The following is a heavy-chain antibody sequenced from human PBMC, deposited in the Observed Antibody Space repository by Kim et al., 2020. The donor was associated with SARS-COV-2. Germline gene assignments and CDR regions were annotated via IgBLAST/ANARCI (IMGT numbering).Heavy chain of an antibody. CDR1: GYTFTSYG. V-gene: IGHV1-18*01. CDR3: ARDLSAFESGILWFGELLGDRYGMDV. D-gene: IGHD3-10*01. CDR2: ISAYNGNT. J-gene: IGHJ6*02. Sequence: ASVKVSCKASGYTFTSYGISWVRQAPGQGLEWMGWISAYNGNTNYAQKLQGRVTMTTDTSTSTAYMELRSLRSDDTAVYYCARDLSAFESGILWFGELLGDRYGMDVWGQGTTVTVSS.